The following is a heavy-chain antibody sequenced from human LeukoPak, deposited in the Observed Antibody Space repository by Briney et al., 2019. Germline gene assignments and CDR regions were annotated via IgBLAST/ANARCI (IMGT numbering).Heavy chain of an antibody. CDR3: ARHEGSYFDKSGYTFEY. Sequence: PSETLSLTCTVSSGSVNKGPHYWGWIRQPPGKGLEWIGSILYSGNTYYNASLKSRVTISVDTSKNQFSLRLSSVTAAGRAVYYCARHEGSYFDKSGYTFEYWGQGIVVTVSS. D-gene: IGHD3-22*01. V-gene: IGHV4-39*01. CDR2: ILYSGNT. CDR1: SGSVNKGPHY. J-gene: IGHJ4*02.